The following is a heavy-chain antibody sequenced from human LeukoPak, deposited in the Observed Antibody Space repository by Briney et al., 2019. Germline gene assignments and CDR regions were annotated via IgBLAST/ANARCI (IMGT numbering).Heavy chain of an antibody. D-gene: IGHD6-6*01. Sequence: TSETLSLTCAVYGGSFSGYYWSWIRQPPGKGLEWIGEINHSGSTNYNPSLKSRVTISVDTSKNQFSLKLSSVTAADTAVYYCARGRRQLVPFDYWGQGTLVTVSS. CDR2: INHSGST. CDR3: ARGRRQLVPFDY. CDR1: GGSFSGYY. V-gene: IGHV4-34*01. J-gene: IGHJ4*02.